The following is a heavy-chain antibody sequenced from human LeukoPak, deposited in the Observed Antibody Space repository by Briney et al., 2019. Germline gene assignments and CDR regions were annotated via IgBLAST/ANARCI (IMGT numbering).Heavy chain of an antibody. D-gene: IGHD3-10*01. V-gene: IGHV3-74*01. CDR2: INSDGSST. CDR1: GFTFSSYW. J-gene: IGHJ6*04. CDR3: ARDGSGTYYYGMDV. Sequence: GGSLRLSCAASGFTFSSYWMHWVRQAPGKGLVWVSRINSDGSSTSCADSVKGRFTISRDNAKNTLYLQMNSLRAEDTAVYYCARDGSGTYYYGMDVWGKGTTVTVSS.